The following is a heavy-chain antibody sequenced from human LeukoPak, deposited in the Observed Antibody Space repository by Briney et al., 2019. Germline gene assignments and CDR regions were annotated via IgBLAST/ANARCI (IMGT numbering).Heavy chain of an antibody. CDR2: IYYSGST. D-gene: IGHD3-10*01. V-gene: IGHV4-59*01. Sequence: SETLSLTCTVSGASISSYYWSWIRQPPGKGLEWIGYIYYSGSTNYNPSLKSRVTISVDTSKNQFSLKLTSVTAADTAVYYCARGRVLLWFGETSPYFDYWGQGTLVTVSS. CDR3: ARGRVLLWFGETSPYFDY. CDR1: GASISSYY. J-gene: IGHJ4*02.